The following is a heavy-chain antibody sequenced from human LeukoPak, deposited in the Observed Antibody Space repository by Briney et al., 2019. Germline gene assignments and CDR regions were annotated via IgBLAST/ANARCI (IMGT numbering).Heavy chain of an antibody. CDR2: ISSSSSYI. J-gene: IGHJ4*02. D-gene: IGHD2-21*02. CDR3: AKDAIVVVTATN. CDR1: GFTFSSYS. Sequence: GGSLRLSCAASGFTFSSYSMNWVRQAPGKGLEWDSSISSSSSYIYYADSVKGRFTISRDNSKNTLYLQMNSLRAEDTAVYYCAKDAIVVVTATNWGQGTLVTVSS. V-gene: IGHV3-21*04.